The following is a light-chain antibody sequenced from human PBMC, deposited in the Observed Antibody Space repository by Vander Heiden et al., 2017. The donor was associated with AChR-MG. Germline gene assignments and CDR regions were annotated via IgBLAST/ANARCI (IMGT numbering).Light chain of an antibody. Sequence: QSVLTQPPSASGTPGQKLTISCSGTSSNTGNNYVYWYQQLPGAAPILLIFWNDHRPSRVPDRFSGSKSGTSASLAISGLRSEDEADYYCAAWDDSLHGLWVFGTGTKVTVL. CDR2: WND. CDR3: AAWDDSLHGLWV. V-gene: IGLV1-47*01. J-gene: IGLJ1*01. CDR1: SSNTGNNY.